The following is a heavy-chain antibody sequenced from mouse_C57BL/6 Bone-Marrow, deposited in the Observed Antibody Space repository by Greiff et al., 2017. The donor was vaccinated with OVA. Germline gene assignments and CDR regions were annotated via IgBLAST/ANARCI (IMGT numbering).Heavy chain of an antibody. J-gene: IGHJ3*01. CDR3: TRRLRPDAY. CDR2: ISSGGDCI. V-gene: IGHV5-9-1*02. Sequence: EVQRVESGEGLVKPGGSLKLSCAASGFTFSSYAMAWVRQTPEQRLEWVAYISSGGDCIYYADTVKGRFTISRDNARNTLYLQMSSLKSEDTAMYYCTRRLRPDAYWGQGTLVTVSA. D-gene: IGHD2-4*01. CDR1: GFTFSSYA.